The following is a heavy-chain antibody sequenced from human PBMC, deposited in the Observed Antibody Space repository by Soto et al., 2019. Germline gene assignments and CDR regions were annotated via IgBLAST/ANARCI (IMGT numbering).Heavy chain of an antibody. CDR1: GFTFSSYS. D-gene: IGHD2-2*02. CDR2: ISSSSSTI. J-gene: IGHJ6*02. CDR3: AREQARDIVVVPAAIPELYYYYYGMDV. V-gene: IGHV3-48*02. Sequence: GGSLRLSCAASGFTFSSYSMNWVRQAPGKXLEWVSYISSSSSTIYYADSVKGRFTISRDNAKNSLYLQMNSLRDEDTAVYYCAREQARDIVVVPAAIPELYYYYYGMDVWGQGSTVTVCS.